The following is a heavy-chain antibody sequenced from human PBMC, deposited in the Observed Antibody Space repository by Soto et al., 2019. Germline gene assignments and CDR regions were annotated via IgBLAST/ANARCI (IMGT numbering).Heavy chain of an antibody. V-gene: IGHV3-30*01. CDR2: TSSDGSEK. D-gene: IGHD3-9*01. J-gene: IGHJ4*02. CDR3: ARYFPLKEFDC. CDR1: GFTFSDYF. Sequence: QVQLVESGGGVVQPGRSLRLSCAASGFTFSDYFIHWVRQGPGKGLEWVAATSSDGSEKFYADSVKGRFTISRDNSKNTLYLQRNSLRVEDTAVYYCARYFPLKEFDCWGQGTRVTISS.